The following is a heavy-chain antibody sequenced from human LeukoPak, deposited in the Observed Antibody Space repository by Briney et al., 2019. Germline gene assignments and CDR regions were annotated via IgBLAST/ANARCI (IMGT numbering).Heavy chain of an antibody. CDR2: IYSDGST. CDR1: GFTVSTNY. V-gene: IGHV3-53*05. J-gene: IGHJ6*02. D-gene: IGHD3-10*01. Sequence: GGSLRLSCAASGFTVSTNYMSWVRPAPGKKLEWVSDIYSDGSTFYADSVKGRFTISRDNSKNTLYLQMNSLRAEDTAVYYCAKDRRITMVRGVKDYYYYGMDVWGQGTTVTVSS. CDR3: AKDRRITMVRGVKDYYYYGMDV.